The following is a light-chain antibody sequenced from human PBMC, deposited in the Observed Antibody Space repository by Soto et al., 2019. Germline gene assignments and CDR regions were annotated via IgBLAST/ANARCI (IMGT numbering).Light chain of an antibody. Sequence: QSALTQPASVSGSPGQSITICCTGTSSDVGGYNYVSWYQQHQGKAPKLMIYEVSNRPSGVSNRFSGSKSGNTASLTISGLQAEDEADYYCSSYTSSSTLLVFGGGTKLTVL. J-gene: IGLJ2*01. V-gene: IGLV2-14*01. CDR3: SSYTSSSTLLV. CDR2: EVS. CDR1: SSDVGGYNY.